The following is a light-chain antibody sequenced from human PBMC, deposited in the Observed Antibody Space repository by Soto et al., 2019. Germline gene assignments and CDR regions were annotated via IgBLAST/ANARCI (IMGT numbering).Light chain of an antibody. V-gene: IGKV1-9*01. J-gene: IGKJ5*01. CDR1: QGISSY. CDR3: QQLNSYHTIT. Sequence: DIHLTQSPSFLSASVGYIFTITCRASQGISSYLAWYQQKPGKAPKLLIYAASTLQSGVPSRFRGSGSGTEFTLTISSLKTEDFANYYCQQLNSYHTITFGQGTRLEI. CDR2: AAS.